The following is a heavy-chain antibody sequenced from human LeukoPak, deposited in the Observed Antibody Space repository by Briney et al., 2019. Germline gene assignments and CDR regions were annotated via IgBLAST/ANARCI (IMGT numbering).Heavy chain of an antibody. CDR3: ARAQRGYSYGYYYYYGMDV. V-gene: IGHV4-34*01. CDR1: GGSFSGYY. J-gene: IGHJ6*02. D-gene: IGHD5-18*01. Sequence: SETLSLTCAVYGGSFSGYYWSWIRQPPGKGLEWIGEINHSGSTNYNPSLKSRVTISVDTSKNQFPLKLSSVTAADTAVYYCARAQRGYSYGYYYYYGMDVWGQGTTVTVSS. CDR2: INHSGST.